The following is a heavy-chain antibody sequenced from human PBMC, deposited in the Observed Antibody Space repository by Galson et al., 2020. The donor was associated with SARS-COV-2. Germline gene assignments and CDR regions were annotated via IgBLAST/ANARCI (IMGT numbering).Heavy chain of an antibody. J-gene: IGHJ2*01. CDR3: ARQGVNMIVLVTVPGWFFDL. CDR1: GYSVSTTNY. Sequence: SETLSHTCAVSGYSVSTTNYWGWVRLAPGKGLEWIGSIYPNGRTYYNPSLESRVTISVDTSRNQFSLTLASVTAADTAFYYCARQGVNMIVLVTVPGWFFDLWGRGTLVTVSS. CDR2: IYPNGRT. D-gene: IGHD2-21*02. V-gene: IGHV4-38-2*01.